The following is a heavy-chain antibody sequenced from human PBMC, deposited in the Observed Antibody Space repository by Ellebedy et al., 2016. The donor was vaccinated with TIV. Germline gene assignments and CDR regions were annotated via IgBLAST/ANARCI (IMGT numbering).Heavy chain of an antibody. CDR2: ISYDGSNK. D-gene: IGHD2-15*01. CDR3: AKDYGGGSCCDY. V-gene: IGHV3-30*18. CDR1: GFTFSSYG. Sequence: GESLKISXAASGFTFSSYGMHWVRQAPGKGLEWVAVISYDGSNKYYADSVKGRFTISRDNSKNTLYLQMNSLRAEDTAVYYCAKDYGGGSCCDYWGQGTLVTVSS. J-gene: IGHJ4*02.